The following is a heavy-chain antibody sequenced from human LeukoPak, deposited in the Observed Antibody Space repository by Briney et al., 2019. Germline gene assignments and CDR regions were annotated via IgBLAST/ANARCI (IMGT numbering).Heavy chain of an antibody. Sequence: SSETLSLTCTVSGYSISSGYYWGWIRQPPGKGLEWIGSIYHSGSTYYNPSLKSRVTIPVDTSKNQFSLKLSSVTAADTAVYYCARESKWLLFGDDAFDIWGQGTMVTVSS. V-gene: IGHV4-38-2*02. CDR2: IYHSGST. D-gene: IGHD2-21*02. CDR1: GYSISSGYY. CDR3: ARESKWLLFGDDAFDI. J-gene: IGHJ3*02.